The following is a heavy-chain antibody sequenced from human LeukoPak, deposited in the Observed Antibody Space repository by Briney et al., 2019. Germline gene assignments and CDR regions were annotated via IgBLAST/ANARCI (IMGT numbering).Heavy chain of an antibody. CDR3: AAGTTFDY. V-gene: IGHV3-30*02. CDR2: IRYDGSNK. CDR1: GFTFSNYG. J-gene: IGHJ4*02. D-gene: IGHD6-13*01. Sequence: GGSLRLSCAASGFTFSNYGMHWVRQAPGKGLEWVAFIRYDGSNKYYADSVKGRFTISRDNSKNTLYLQMNSLRAEDTAVYYAAAGTTFDYWGQGTLVTVSS.